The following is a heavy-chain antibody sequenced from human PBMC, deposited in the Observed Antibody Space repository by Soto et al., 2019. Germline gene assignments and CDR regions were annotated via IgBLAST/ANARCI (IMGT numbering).Heavy chain of an antibody. CDR2: INAGNGNT. CDR1: GYTFTSYA. V-gene: IGHV1-3*01. D-gene: IGHD2-15*01. Sequence: ASVKVSCKASGYTFTSYAMHWVRQAPGQRLEWMGWINAGNGNTKYSQKFQGRVTITSDTSASTAYMELSSLRSEDTAVYYCARGGEIVVVVAATNVDYWGQGTMVTVSS. J-gene: IGHJ4*02. CDR3: ARGGEIVVVVAATNVDY.